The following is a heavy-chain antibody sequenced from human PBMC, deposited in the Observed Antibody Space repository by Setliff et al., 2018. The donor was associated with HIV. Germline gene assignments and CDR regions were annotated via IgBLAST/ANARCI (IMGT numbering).Heavy chain of an antibody. Sequence: GASVKVSCKASGYTFLTYGISWVRQAPGQGLEWMGIINPSDGATIYAQKFEDRVTMTRDTSTNTVYMELSSLRSEDTAVYFCAREYHIPAADTAIYYCARDNNGWYIYWGQGTLVTVSS. CDR3: AREYHIPAADTAIYYCARDNNGWYIY. J-gene: IGHJ4*02. CDR2: INPSDGAT. V-gene: IGHV1-46*01. CDR1: GYTFLTYG. D-gene: IGHD6-19*01.